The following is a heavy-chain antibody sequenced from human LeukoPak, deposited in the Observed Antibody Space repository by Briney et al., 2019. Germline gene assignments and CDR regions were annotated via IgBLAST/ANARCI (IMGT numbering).Heavy chain of an antibody. Sequence: ASVKVSCKASGYTFTGYYMHWVRQAPGQGLEWMGWINPNSGGTNYAQKFQGRVTMTRDTSISTAYMELSRLRSDDTAVYYCARDSQYYYGSGSYFRSWGQGTLVTVSS. D-gene: IGHD3-10*01. CDR3: ARDSQYYYGSGSYFRS. J-gene: IGHJ5*02. CDR1: GYTFTGYY. V-gene: IGHV1-2*02. CDR2: INPNSGGT.